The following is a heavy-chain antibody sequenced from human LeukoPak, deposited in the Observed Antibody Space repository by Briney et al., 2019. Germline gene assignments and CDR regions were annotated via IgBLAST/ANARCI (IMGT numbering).Heavy chain of an antibody. J-gene: IGHJ4*02. CDR3: ARAAYHYDYVWGSYRYGDY. V-gene: IGHV1-8*01. Sequence: ASVKVSCKASGYTFTSYDINWVRQATGQGLEWMGWMNPNSGNTGYAQKFQGRVTMTRNTSISTAYMELSSLRSEDTAVYYCARAAYHYDYVWGSYRYGDYWGQGTLVTVSS. D-gene: IGHD3-16*02. CDR2: MNPNSGNT. CDR1: GYTFTSYD.